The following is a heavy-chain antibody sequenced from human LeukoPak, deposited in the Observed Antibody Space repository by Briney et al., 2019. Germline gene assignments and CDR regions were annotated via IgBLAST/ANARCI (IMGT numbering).Heavy chain of an antibody. J-gene: IGHJ6*02. V-gene: IGHV4-59*01. CDR3: AREIRDGYNLYYYYGMDV. D-gene: IGHD5-24*01. CDR2: IYYSGST. CDR1: GGSISSYY. Sequence: PSETLSLTCTVSGGSISSYYWSWIRQPPGKGLEWIGYIYYSGSTNYNPSLKSRVTISVDTSKNQFSLKLSSVTAADTAVYYCAREIRDGYNLYYYYGMDVWGQGTTVTVSS.